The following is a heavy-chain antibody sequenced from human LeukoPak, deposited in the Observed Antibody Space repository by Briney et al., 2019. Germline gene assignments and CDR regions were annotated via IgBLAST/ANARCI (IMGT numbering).Heavy chain of an antibody. Sequence: PGGSLRLSCAASGFTVSTNYMSWVRQAPGKGLEWVSLTYSGENTYYADSVKGRFTISRDSSINALFLEMNSLRAEDTAVYYCASTMYTSAPTFDYWGQGTLVTVSS. CDR2: TYSGENT. CDR1: GFTVSTNY. J-gene: IGHJ4*02. CDR3: ASTMYTSAPTFDY. V-gene: IGHV3-53*01. D-gene: IGHD6-25*01.